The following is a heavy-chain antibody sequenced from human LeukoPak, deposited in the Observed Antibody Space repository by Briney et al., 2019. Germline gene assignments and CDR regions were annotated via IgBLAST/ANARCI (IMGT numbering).Heavy chain of an antibody. CDR2: IRYDGSYK. D-gene: IGHD2-15*01. Sequence: GGSLRLSCAASGFTFSIYGMHWVRQAPGKGLEWVAFIRYDGSYKYYADSVKGRFTISRDNSKNTLFLQMNRLRPKDTALYYCAKDVGGGYYSWGGDYWGQGTLVTVSS. V-gene: IGHV3-30*02. J-gene: IGHJ4*02. CDR1: GFTFSIYG. CDR3: AKDVGGGYYSWGGDY.